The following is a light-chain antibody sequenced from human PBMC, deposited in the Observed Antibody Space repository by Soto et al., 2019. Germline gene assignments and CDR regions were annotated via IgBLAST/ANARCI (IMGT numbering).Light chain of an antibody. Sequence: DIQMTQSPSTLSASVGDRVTITCRASQSISSWLAWYQQKPGKAPKLLIYKASSLESGVPSRFSGSGSGTEFPLTISSLQHDDFATYCCQQYNSYSYTFGQGTKLEIK. CDR1: QSISSW. V-gene: IGKV1-5*03. CDR3: QQYNSYSYT. J-gene: IGKJ2*01. CDR2: KAS.